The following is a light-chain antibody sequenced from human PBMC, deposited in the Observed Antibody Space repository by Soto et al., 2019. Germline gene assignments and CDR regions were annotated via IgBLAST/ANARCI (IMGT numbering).Light chain of an antibody. CDR2: KAS. CDR3: LQDHNYPWT. CDR1: QTISSW. V-gene: IGKV1-5*03. Sequence: DIQMTQSPSTLSGSVGDRVTITCRASQTISSWLAWYQQKPGKAPKLLIYKASTLKTGVPSRFSGSGFGTDFTLTISSLQPEDFATYYCLQDHNYPWTFGQGTKVDI. J-gene: IGKJ1*01.